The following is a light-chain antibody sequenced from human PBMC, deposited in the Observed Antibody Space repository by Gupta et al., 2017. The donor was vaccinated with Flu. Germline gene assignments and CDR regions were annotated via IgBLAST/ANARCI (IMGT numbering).Light chain of an antibody. J-gene: IGLJ3*02. V-gene: IGLV1-40*01. Sequence: QSVLTQPPSVSAAPGQRVTISCTGSSSNIGAGYDVHWYQQLPGTAPKLLIYGNSNRPSGVPDRFPGSKSGTSASLAITGLQAEDEAGYYCQSYDSSLSGSVFGGGTKLTVL. CDR3: QSYDSSLSGSV. CDR1: SSNIGAGYD. CDR2: GNS.